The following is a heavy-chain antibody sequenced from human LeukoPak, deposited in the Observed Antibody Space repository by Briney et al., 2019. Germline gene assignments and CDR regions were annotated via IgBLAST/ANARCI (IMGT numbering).Heavy chain of an antibody. CDR3: AKDRYLAVAANPRLDY. CDR2: ISYDGSNK. Sequence: GGSLRLSCAASGFTFSNAWMSWVRQAPGKGLEWVAVISYDGSNKYYADSVKGRFTISRDNSKNTLYLQMNSLRAEDTAVYYCAKDRYLAVAANPRLDYWGQGTLVTVSS. J-gene: IGHJ4*02. V-gene: IGHV3-30*18. CDR1: GFTFSNAW. D-gene: IGHD6-19*01.